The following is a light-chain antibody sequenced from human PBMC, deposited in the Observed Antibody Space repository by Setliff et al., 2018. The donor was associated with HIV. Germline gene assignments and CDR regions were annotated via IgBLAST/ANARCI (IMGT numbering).Light chain of an antibody. CDR3: QQYYGAPRT. CDR1: QNLLYTNKKNY. V-gene: IGKV4-1*01. J-gene: IGKJ1*01. CDR2: WAS. Sequence: DIVMTQSPASLTVSPGETATIFCRSSQNLLYTNKKNYLAWYQQKPGQPPKLLMYWASTRESGVPDRFSGSGSGTAFTLTISGLQAEDAAVYYCQQYYGAPRTFGQGTKVDIK.